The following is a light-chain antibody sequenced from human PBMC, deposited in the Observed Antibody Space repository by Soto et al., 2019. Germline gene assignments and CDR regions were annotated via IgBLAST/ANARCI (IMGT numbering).Light chain of an antibody. V-gene: IGKV3-20*01. CDR2: EAS. J-gene: IGKJ1*01. CDR1: QSVSSSS. CDR3: PQYTT. Sequence: EIVLTQSPGTLSLSPGERATLSCRASQSVSSSSLAWYQQNPGQAPRLLIYEASSRATGIPDRFSGSGSGTDFTLTISRLDPEDFAVYYCPQYTTFGQRTKVDIK.